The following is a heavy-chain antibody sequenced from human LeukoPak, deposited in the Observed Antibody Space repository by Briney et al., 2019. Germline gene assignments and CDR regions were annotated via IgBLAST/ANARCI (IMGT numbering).Heavy chain of an antibody. CDR2: IKSKADGETT. CDR1: GFTFSNYW. V-gene: IGHV3-15*01. D-gene: IGHD3-16*01. J-gene: IGHJ4*02. Sequence: GGSLRLSCAASGFTFSNYWMSWVRQAPGKGLEWVGRIKSKADGETTDYAAPVKGRFTISRDDSNNMVYLQMNSLKIEDTAVYYCAIDEPNYAPYDFDYWGQGTLVTVSS. CDR3: AIDEPNYAPYDFDY.